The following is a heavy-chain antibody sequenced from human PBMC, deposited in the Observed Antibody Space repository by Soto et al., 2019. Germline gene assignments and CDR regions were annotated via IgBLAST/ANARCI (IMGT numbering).Heavy chain of an antibody. CDR3: ASITIFGVDYYMDV. J-gene: IGHJ6*03. CDR1: EFTFSSYG. V-gene: IGHV3-48*01. CDR2: ISSSSVTI. D-gene: IGHD3-3*01. Sequence: GGSLRLSCAASEFTFSSYGMNWVRQAPGKGLEWVSYISSSSVTIYYADSVKGRFTISRDNAKNSLYLQMNSLRAEDTAVYYFASITIFGVDYYMDVWGKGTTVTVFS.